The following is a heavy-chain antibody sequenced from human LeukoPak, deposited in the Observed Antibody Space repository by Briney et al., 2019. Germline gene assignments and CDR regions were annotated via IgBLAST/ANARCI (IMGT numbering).Heavy chain of an antibody. Sequence: GGSLRLSCAASGFTFSSYAMSWVRQAPGKGLEWVSAISGSGGSTYYADSVKGRFTISRDNSKNTLYLQMNSLRAEDTAEYYCAKDMNYYGSGLADYWGQGTLVTVSS. CDR1: GFTFSSYA. D-gene: IGHD3-10*01. CDR2: ISGSGGST. J-gene: IGHJ4*02. CDR3: AKDMNYYGSGLADY. V-gene: IGHV3-23*01.